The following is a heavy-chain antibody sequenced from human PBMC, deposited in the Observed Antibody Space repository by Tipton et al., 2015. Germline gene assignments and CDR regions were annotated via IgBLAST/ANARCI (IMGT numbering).Heavy chain of an antibody. D-gene: IGHD3-3*01. J-gene: IGHJ4*02. CDR1: GGTFSSYA. CDR2: IIPIFGTT. CDR3: ARTGYDFWSGYFDY. Sequence: QLVQSGPEVKKPGSSVKVSCKASGGTFSSYAITWVRQAPGQGLEWVGGIIPIFGTTNYAQKFQGRVTITADLSTSTAYMELSSLRSEDTALFYCARTGYDFWSGYFDYWGQGTLVTVSS. V-gene: IGHV1-69*19.